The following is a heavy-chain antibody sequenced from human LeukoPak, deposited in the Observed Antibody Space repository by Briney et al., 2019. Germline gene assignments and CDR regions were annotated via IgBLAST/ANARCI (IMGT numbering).Heavy chain of an antibody. J-gene: IGHJ2*01. CDR1: GFTFSDFY. D-gene: IGHD3-3*01. Sequence: GGSLRLSCAASGFTFSDFYMSWIRQSPGKGLEWISYISNSGSITSYADSVKGRFTISRDHAKNSLFLQMNSLRAEDTAVYYCARETIFGLSRYFDLWGRGTLVTVSS. V-gene: IGHV3-11*01. CDR2: ISNSGSIT. CDR3: ARETIFGLSRYFDL.